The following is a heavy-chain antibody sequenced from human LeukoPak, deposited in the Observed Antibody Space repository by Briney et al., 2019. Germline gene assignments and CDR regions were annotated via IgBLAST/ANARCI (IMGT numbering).Heavy chain of an antibody. J-gene: IGHJ4*02. CDR1: GLSINLFS. CDR2: IYSSGTT. D-gene: IGHD1-26*01. V-gene: IGHV4-4*07. CDR3: TRGVGAGGY. Sequence: SETLSLTCSVSGLSINLFSWSWIRQPAGKGLEWIGRIYSSGTTFYNPSLKGRVTVSVDKSRNQFSLEMKSMTVADTAVYYCTRGVGAGGYWGQGTQVTVSS.